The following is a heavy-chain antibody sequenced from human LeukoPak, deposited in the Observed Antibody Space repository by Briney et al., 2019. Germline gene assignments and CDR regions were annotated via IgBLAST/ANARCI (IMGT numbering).Heavy chain of an antibody. Sequence: GGSLRLSCTVSGFTVSSNSMSWVRQAPGKGLEWVSFIYSDNTHYSDSVKGRFTISRDNSKNTLYLQMNSLRAEDTAVYYCAKDPKGSGSYYNPYNWFDPWGQGTLVTVSS. CDR3: AKDPKGSGSYYNPYNWFDP. V-gene: IGHV3-53*01. CDR2: IYSDNT. D-gene: IGHD3-10*01. CDR1: GFTVSSNS. J-gene: IGHJ5*02.